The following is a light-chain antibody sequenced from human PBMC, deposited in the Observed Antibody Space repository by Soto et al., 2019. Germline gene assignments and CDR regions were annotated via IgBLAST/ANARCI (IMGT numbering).Light chain of an antibody. CDR2: EVS. V-gene: IGLV2-14*01. CDR3: TSYTSTGTPF. Sequence: QSVLTQPASVSGSPGQSITISCAGTSSDVGGYNYVSWYQQHPGKAPKLKIYEVSNRPSGVSNRFSGSKSGNTASLTISGLQPEDEADYYCTSYTSTGTPFFGTGTKLTVL. J-gene: IGLJ1*01. CDR1: SSDVGGYNY.